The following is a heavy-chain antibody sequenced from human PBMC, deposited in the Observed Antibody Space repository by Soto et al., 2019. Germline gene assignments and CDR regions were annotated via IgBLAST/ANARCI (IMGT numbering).Heavy chain of an antibody. CDR1: GGSISSGDYY. CDR2: IYYSGST. J-gene: IGHJ6*02. Sequence: PSETLSLACTVSGGSISSGDYYWSWIRQPPGKGLEWIGYIYYSGSTYYNPSLKSRVTISVDTSKNQFSLKLSSVTAADTAVYYCAIGGGYSYGYVYPYGMDVWGQGTTVTVSS. CDR3: AIGGGYSYGYVYPYGMDV. D-gene: IGHD5-18*01. V-gene: IGHV4-30-4*01.